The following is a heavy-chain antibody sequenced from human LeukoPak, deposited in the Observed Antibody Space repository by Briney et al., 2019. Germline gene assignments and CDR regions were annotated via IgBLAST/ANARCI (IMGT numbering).Heavy chain of an antibody. CDR3: ARGTPYDYGDFLDN. V-gene: IGHV3-48*02. J-gene: IGHJ4*02. D-gene: IGHD4-17*01. CDR2: ISGTGSII. Sequence: GGSLRLSCAASGFTFSSHTMNWVRLAPGKGLEWVSYISGTGSIIYYADSVKDRFTISRDNAKNSLYLQMNSLRDEDTAVYYCARGTPYDYGDFLDNWGQGTLVTVSS. CDR1: GFTFSSHT.